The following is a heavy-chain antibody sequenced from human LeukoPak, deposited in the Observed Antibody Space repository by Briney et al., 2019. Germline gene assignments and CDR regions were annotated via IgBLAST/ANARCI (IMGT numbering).Heavy chain of an antibody. J-gene: IGHJ4*02. CDR1: GFTFGSYA. CDR3: AGGAYYYDSSGYFDY. V-gene: IGHV3-30-3*01. CDR2: ISYDGSNK. Sequence: GGSLRLSCAASGFTFGSYAMHWVRQAPGKGLEWVAVISYDGSNKYYADSVKGRFTISRDNSKNTLYLQMNSLRAEDTAVYYCAGGAYYYDSSGYFDYWGQGTLVTVSS. D-gene: IGHD3-22*01.